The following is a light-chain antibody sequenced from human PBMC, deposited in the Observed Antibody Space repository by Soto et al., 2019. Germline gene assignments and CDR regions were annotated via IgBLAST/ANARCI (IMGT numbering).Light chain of an antibody. V-gene: IGLV2-14*01. CDR1: SSDVGAYIY. J-gene: IGLJ1*01. CDR3: CSYTSSRTYV. Sequence: SAPSQPRSSTSFAGQSVNNSCTGTSSDVGAYIYVSWYQHHPGKAPKVMIYEVTNRPSGVSDRFSGSKSGNTASLTISGLQAEDEADYYCCSYTSSRTYVFGTGTKVTVL. CDR2: EVT.